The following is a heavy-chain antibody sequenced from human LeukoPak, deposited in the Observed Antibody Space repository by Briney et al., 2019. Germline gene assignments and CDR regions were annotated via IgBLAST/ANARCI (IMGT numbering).Heavy chain of an antibody. Sequence: GRSLRLSCAASGFTFSSYWMSWVRQAPGKGLEWVANIKQDGSEKYYVDSVKGRFTISRDNAKNSLYLQMNSLRAEDTAVYYCARDEGEEPYYGSGSYKGYYYYYMDVWGKGTTVTISS. D-gene: IGHD3-10*01. V-gene: IGHV3-7*01. CDR3: ARDEGEEPYYGSGSYKGYYYYYMDV. J-gene: IGHJ6*03. CDR1: GFTFSSYW. CDR2: IKQDGSEK.